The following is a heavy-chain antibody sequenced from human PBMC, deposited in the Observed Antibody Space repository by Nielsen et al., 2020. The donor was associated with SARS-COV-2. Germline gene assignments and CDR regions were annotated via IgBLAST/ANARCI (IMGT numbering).Heavy chain of an antibody. D-gene: IGHD3-22*01. CDR3: ATSRGSYYYDSSGYWAFDY. J-gene: IGHJ4*02. CDR2: SNGGNGDS. Sequence: WVRQAPGQRLEWMGWSNGGNGDSECSQNFQGRVTITRDTSASTAYMELSSLRSEDTAVYYCATSRGSYYYDSSGYWAFDYWGQGTLVTVSS. V-gene: IGHV1-3*01.